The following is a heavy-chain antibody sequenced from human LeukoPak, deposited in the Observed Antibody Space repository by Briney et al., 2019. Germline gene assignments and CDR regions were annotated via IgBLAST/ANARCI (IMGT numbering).Heavy chain of an antibody. CDR2: IYYSGST. CDR1: GGSISSYY. V-gene: IGHV4-59*08. J-gene: IGHJ4*02. Sequence: SETLSLTCTVSGGSISSYYWSWIRQPPGKGLEWIEYIYYSGSTNYNPSLKSRVTISVDTSKNQFSLKLSPVTAADTAVYYCARLHDGYRYGADYWGQGTLVTAS. CDR3: ARLHDGYRYGADY. D-gene: IGHD5-18*01.